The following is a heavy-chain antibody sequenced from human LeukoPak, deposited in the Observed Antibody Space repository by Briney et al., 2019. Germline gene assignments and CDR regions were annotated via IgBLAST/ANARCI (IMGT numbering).Heavy chain of an antibody. V-gene: IGHV3-23*01. J-gene: IGHJ4*02. CDR2: ISETGDVT. D-gene: IGHD6-6*01. CDR1: GFSFGSYP. CDR3: ARDSSHYLGSSDY. Sequence: AGGSLRLSCVVSGFSFGSYPMSWVRQAPGKGLEWVSVISETGDVTHYADSMKGRFTISRDNIKNTLNLQMNSLRAEDTAFYYCARDSSHYLGSSDYWGQGTLVTVSS.